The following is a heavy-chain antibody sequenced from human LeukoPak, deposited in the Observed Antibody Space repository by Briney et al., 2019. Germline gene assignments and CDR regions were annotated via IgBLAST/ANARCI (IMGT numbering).Heavy chain of an antibody. D-gene: IGHD3-10*01. V-gene: IGHV4-61*02. CDR3: ARARFGELRLDV. J-gene: IGHJ6*04. Sequence: SETLSLTCTVSGGSISSGSYYWSWIRQPAGKGLEWIGRIYTSGSTNYNPSLKSRVTISVDTSKNQFSLKLSSVTAADTAVYYCARARFGELRLDVWGKGTTVTVSS. CDR1: GGSISSGSYY. CDR2: IYTSGST.